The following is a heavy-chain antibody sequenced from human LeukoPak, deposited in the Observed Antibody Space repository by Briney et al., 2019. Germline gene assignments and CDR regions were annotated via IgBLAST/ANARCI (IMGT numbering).Heavy chain of an antibody. D-gene: IGHD3-22*01. V-gene: IGHV4-34*01. CDR3: ARGMKKTYYYDSIPDY. CDR2: INHSGST. J-gene: IGHJ4*02. Sequence: PSETLSLTCAVHGGSFSGYYWSWIRQPPGKGLEWIGEINHSGSTNYNPSLKSRVTISVDTSKNQFSLKLSSVTAADTAVYYCARGMKKTYYYDSIPDYWGQGTLVTVSS. CDR1: GGSFSGYY.